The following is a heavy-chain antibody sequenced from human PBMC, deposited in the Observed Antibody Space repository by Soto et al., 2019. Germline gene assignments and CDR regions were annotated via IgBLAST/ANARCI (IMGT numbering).Heavy chain of an antibody. CDR1: GGSITSGGYS. J-gene: IGHJ5*02. CDR2: IYYSGFT. V-gene: IGHV4-31*03. Sequence: QVQLQESGPGLVKPSQTLSLTCTVSGGSITSGGYSWSWIRQHPGKGLEWIGYIYYSGFTYYNPSLKSRVTISVDTSKSLFSLKLSSVTAADTAVYYCARSVFPWGQGTLVSVSS. CDR3: ARSVFP.